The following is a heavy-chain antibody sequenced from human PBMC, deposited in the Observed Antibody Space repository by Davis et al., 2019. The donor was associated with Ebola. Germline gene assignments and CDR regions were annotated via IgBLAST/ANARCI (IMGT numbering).Heavy chain of an antibody. CDR1: GFTFSSYG. V-gene: IGHV3-33*01. CDR3: ARDLIKSSSGSESPFDP. Sequence: GESLKISCAASGFTFSSYGMHWVRQAPGKGLEWVAVIWYDGSNKYYADSVKGRFTISRDNSKNTLYLQMNSLRAEDTAVYYCARDLIKSSSGSESPFDPWGQGTLVTVSS. D-gene: IGHD3-22*01. CDR2: IWYDGSNK. J-gene: IGHJ5*02.